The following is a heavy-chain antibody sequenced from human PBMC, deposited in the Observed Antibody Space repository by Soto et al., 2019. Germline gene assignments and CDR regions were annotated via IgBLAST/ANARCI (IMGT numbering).Heavy chain of an antibody. V-gene: IGHV3-21*06. J-gene: IGHJ4*02. CDR1: GFTFSNYT. D-gene: IGHD3-22*01. CDR3: ARDPGDDYYDSSGYYSSRGDY. CDR2: ISTSSTYI. Sequence: GGSLRLSCAASGFTFSNYTMNWVRQAPGKGLEWVSSISTSSTYIYYADSLKGRFTISRDNAKNSLYLQMNSLRAEDTAVYYCARDPGDDYYDSSGYYSSRGDYWGQGTLVTVSS.